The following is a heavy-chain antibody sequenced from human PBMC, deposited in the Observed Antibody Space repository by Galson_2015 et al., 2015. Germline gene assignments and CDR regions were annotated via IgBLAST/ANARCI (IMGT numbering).Heavy chain of an antibody. CDR3: ARQAIVVRYFDL. Sequence: QSGAEVTKPGESLPISCTGSGYNFSKYWIGWVRQMPGKGLEWMGIIYPGESDARYSPSFQGQVTISADKSISTAYLQWSSLKASDTAMYYCARQAIVVRYFDLWGRGTLVTVSS. J-gene: IGHJ2*01. CDR1: GYNFSKYW. CDR2: IYPGESDA. D-gene: IGHD2-2*01. V-gene: IGHV5-51*01.